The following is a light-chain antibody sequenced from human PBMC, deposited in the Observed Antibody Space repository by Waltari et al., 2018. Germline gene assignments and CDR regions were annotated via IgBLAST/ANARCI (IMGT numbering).Light chain of an antibody. CDR3: QHNVRLPVT. CDR2: ATS. J-gene: IGKJ1*01. CDR1: ESVRRY. V-gene: IGKV3-20*01. Sequence: EVVLTQSPGTLSLSPGERATLSCRASESVRRYFNWYQQKPGQAPRLLIYATSTRYTGVPDRFSGSGSGTDFNLTISRLEPEDSAVYFCQHNVRLPVTFGQGTKVEIK.